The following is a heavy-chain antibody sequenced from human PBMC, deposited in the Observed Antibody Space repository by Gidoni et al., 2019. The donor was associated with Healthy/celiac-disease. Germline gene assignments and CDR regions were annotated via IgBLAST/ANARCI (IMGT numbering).Heavy chain of an antibody. V-gene: IGHV1-69*01. D-gene: IGHD4-17*01. CDR1: GGTFSSYA. CDR3: ARDGNYGDYGIDY. Sequence: QVQLVQSGAEVKKPGSSVKVSCKASGGTFSSYAISWVRKAPGQGLEWMGGILPIFGTANYAQKCQGRVTITADESTSTAYMELSSLRSEDTAVYYCARDGNYGDYGIDYWGHGTLVTVFS. CDR2: ILPIFGTA. J-gene: IGHJ4*01.